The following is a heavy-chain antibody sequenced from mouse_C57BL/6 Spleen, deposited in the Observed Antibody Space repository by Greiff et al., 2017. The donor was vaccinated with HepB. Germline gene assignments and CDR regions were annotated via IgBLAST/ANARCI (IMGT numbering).Heavy chain of an antibody. CDR1: GFNINNSY. J-gene: IGHJ4*01. Sequence: VQLQQSVAELVRPGASVKLSCTASGFNINNSYMHWVKQRPEQGLEWIGRIDPANGNTKYAPKFQGKATITADTSSNTAYLQISNLTSEDTAIYYCARSDSNYDDYAMDYWGQGTSVTVSS. D-gene: IGHD2-5*01. V-gene: IGHV14-3*01. CDR3: ARSDSNYDDYAMDY. CDR2: IDPANGNT.